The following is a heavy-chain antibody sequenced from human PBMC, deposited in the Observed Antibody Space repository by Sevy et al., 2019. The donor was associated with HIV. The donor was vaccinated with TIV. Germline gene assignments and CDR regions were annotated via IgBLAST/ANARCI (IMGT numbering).Heavy chain of an antibody. CDR2: IHYSGST. CDR1: GSSINSGGYY. V-gene: IGHV4-31*03. D-gene: IGHD6-13*01. J-gene: IGHJ4*02. Sequence: LPETLSLTCTVSGSSINSGGYYWNWIRHHPGKGLEWIGNIHYSGSTYYNPSLKCRITISLDPSKNQFSLKVTSVTAAGTAVYYGAGETEPGTIHWGQGALVTVSS. CDR3: AGETEPGTIH.